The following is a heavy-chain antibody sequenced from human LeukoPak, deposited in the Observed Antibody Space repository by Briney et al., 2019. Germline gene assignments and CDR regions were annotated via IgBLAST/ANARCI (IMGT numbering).Heavy chain of an antibody. V-gene: IGHV3-7*01. Sequence: GGSLRLSCAASGFTFSSYSMSWVRQAPGKGLEWVANIKQDGSEKYYVDSVKGRFTISRDNAKNSLYLQMNSLRAEDTAVYYCARAGSGYDFYYYYYMDVWGKGTTVTISS. CDR3: ARAGSGYDFYYYYYMDV. CDR1: GFTFSSYS. CDR2: IKQDGSEK. D-gene: IGHD5-12*01. J-gene: IGHJ6*03.